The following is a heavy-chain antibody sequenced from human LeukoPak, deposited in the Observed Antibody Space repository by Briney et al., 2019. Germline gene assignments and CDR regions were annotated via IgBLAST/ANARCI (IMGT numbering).Heavy chain of an antibody. CDR3: AKSSGSSGWSEPDY. Sequence: QPGGSLRLSCAASGFTFSSYAMNWVRQAPGKGLEWVSTISGSGGSTYYADSVKGRFTISRDNSKNTLYLQMNSLRAEDTAVYYCAKSSGSSGWSEPDYWGQGTLVTVSS. J-gene: IGHJ4*02. CDR1: GFTFSSYA. CDR2: ISGSGGST. V-gene: IGHV3-23*01. D-gene: IGHD6-19*01.